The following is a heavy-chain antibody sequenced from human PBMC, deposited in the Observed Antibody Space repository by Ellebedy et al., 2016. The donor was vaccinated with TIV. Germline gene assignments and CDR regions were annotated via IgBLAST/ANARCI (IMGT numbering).Heavy chain of an antibody. J-gene: IGHJ4*02. CDR3: ARVRRESLWFAESQYFFDY. Sequence: MPSETLSLTCTVSGGSIGNYYWNWIRQPPGKGLEWIGYVYYSGSTNYNPSLKSRVTISVDTSKNQFSLNLSSVTAADTAVYYCARVRRESLWFAESQYFFDYWGQGTLVTVSS. CDR1: GGSIGNYY. CDR2: VYYSGST. D-gene: IGHD3-10*01. V-gene: IGHV4-59*12.